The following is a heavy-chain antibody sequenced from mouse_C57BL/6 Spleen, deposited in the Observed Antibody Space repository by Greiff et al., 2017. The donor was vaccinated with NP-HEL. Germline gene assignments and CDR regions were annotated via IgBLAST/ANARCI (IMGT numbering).Heavy chain of an antibody. CDR2: IWSGGST. D-gene: IGHD2-14*01. CDR3: ARMRYDGGFDY. J-gene: IGHJ2*01. Sequence: VKLVESGPGLVQPSQSLSITCTVSGFSLTSYGVHWVRQSPGKGLEWLGVIWSGGSTDYNAAFISRLSISKDNSKSQVFFKMNSLQADDTAIYYCARMRYDGGFDYWGQGTTLTVSS. CDR1: GFSLTSYG. V-gene: IGHV2-2*01.